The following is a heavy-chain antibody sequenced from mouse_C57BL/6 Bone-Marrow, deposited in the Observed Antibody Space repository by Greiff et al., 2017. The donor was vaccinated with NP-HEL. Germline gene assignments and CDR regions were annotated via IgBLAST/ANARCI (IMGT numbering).Heavy chain of an antibody. Sequence: VQLKESGAELARPGASVKMSCKASGYTFTSYTMHWVKQRPGQGLEWIGYINPSSGYTKYNQKFKDKATLTADKSSSTAYMQLSSLTSEDSAVYYCARYDYDGSYWGQGTTLTVSS. D-gene: IGHD2-4*01. CDR1: GYTFTSYT. V-gene: IGHV1-4*01. CDR3: ARYDYDGSY. J-gene: IGHJ2*01. CDR2: INPSSGYT.